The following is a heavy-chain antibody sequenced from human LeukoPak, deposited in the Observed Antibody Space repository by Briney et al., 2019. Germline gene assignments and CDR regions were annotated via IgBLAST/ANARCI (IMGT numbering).Heavy chain of an antibody. D-gene: IGHD2/OR15-2a*01. CDR3: ARRVIPTNHPNSMNFDY. V-gene: IGHV4-61*02. CDR1: GGSINNGNHF. CDR2: IFTGGST. J-gene: IGHJ4*02. Sequence: SETLSLTCTVSGGSINNGNHFWTWIRQPAGKGLEWIGRIFTGGSTNYNPSLESRLTMSIDTSKNQFSLKLSSVTAADTAVYYCARRVIPTNHPNSMNFDYWGQGTLVTVSS.